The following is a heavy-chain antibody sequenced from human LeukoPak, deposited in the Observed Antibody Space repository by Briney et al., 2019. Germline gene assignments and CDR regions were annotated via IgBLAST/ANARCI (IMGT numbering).Heavy chain of an antibody. Sequence: SETLSLTCTVSGGSVSSGNYYWSWIRQPPGEGLEWIGHIYYSGSTNYNPSLKSRVTITADTSKNQFSLKLSSVTAADTAVYYCARERATTATVVKGYFDYRGQGTLVTVSS. J-gene: IGHJ4*02. CDR3: ARERATTATVVKGYFDY. CDR1: GGSVSSGNYY. CDR2: IYYSGST. D-gene: IGHD4-23*01. V-gene: IGHV4-61*01.